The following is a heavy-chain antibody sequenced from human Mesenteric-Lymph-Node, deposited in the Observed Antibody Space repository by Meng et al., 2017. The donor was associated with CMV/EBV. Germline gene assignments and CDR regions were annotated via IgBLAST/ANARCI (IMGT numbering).Heavy chain of an antibody. CDR3: ARAKRVDPSDFWSGYDAFDI. CDR1: GFTVSSNY. CDR2: IYSGGST. J-gene: IGHJ3*02. Sequence: GESLKISCAASGFTVSSNYMSWVRQAPGKGLEWVSVIYSGGSTYYADSVKGRFTISRDNSKNTLYLQMNSLRAEDTAVYYCARAKRVDPSDFWSGYDAFDIWGQGTMVTVSS. V-gene: IGHV3-66*02. D-gene: IGHD3-3*01.